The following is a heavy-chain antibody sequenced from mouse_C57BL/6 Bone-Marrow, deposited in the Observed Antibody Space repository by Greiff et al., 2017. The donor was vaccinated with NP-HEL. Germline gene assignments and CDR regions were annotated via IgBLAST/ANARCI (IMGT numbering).Heavy chain of an antibody. CDR2: ISSGGSYT. J-gene: IGHJ2*01. CDR3: ARRGGYDGYFDY. Sequence: EVMLVESGGDLVKPGGSLKLSCAASGFTFSSYGMSWVRQTPDKRLEWVATISSGGSYTYYPDSVKGRFTISRDNAKNTLYLQMSSLKSEDTAMYYCARRGGYDGYFDYWGQGTTLTVSS. D-gene: IGHD2-2*01. CDR1: GFTFSSYG. V-gene: IGHV5-6*02.